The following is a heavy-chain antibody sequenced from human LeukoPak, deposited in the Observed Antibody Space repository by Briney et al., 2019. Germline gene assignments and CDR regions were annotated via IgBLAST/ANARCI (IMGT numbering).Heavy chain of an antibody. V-gene: IGHV4-4*07. Sequence: SETLSLTCTVSGGSIGWDYWSWIRQSAGKGLEWIGWIYKTGSTNYNPSFRSRVTMSVDTSKNQFSLSVTSVTAADTAVYYCAREEYFQDSNGYSYYFHSWGQGSLVTVSS. CDR2: IYKTGST. J-gene: IGHJ4*02. D-gene: IGHD3-22*01. CDR1: GGSIGWDY. CDR3: AREEYFQDSNGYSYYFHS.